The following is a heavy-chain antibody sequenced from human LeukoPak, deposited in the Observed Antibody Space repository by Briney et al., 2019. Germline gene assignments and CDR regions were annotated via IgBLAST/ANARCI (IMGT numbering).Heavy chain of an antibody. CDR2: IYYSGST. D-gene: IGHD2-2*02. V-gene: IGHV4-39*01. CDR3: ANYCSSSSCHIRRAFDI. J-gene: IGHJ3*02. Sequence: SETMSLTCTVSDGSISSSSYYWGWIRQPPGKGLEWIGTIYYSGSTYYSPSLKSRVAISVDTSKNQFSLKLSSVTAADTAVYYCANYCSSSSCHIRRAFDIWGQGTMVTVSS. CDR1: DGSISSSSYY.